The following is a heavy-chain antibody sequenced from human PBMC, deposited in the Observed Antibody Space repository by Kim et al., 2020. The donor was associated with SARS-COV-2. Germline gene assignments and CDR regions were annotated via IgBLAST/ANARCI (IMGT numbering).Heavy chain of an antibody. D-gene: IGHD6-13*01. CDR3: ARVEGSTWFYFDY. V-gene: IGHV4-59*13. CDR2: IYNIGTT. J-gene: IGHJ4*02. CDR1: DDSISTYS. Sequence: SETLSLTCTFSDDSISTYSWNWIRQPPGKGLEWIGYIYNIGTTNYNPSPQSRVTMSVDTSKKQFSLKLSSVTAADTAIYYCARVEGSTWFYFDYWGPGILVTVSS.